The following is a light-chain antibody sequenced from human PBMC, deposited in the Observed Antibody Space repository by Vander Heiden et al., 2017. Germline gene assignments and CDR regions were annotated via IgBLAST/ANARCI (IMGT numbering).Light chain of an antibody. Sequence: QSALPQPASVSGSPGQSITISCTGTSSDVGYYNYVSWYQQHPGKAPKLMISEVSNRPSGVSNRFSGSKSGNTASLTISGLQAEDEADYYCSSYRDSSTRYVFGTGTKVTVL. CDR1: SSDVGYYNY. V-gene: IGLV2-14*01. J-gene: IGLJ1*01. CDR2: EVS. CDR3: SSYRDSSTRYV.